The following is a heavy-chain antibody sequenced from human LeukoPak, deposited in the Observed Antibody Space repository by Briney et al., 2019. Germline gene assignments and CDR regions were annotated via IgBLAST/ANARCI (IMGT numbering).Heavy chain of an antibody. CDR3: ARDLMNYDFWSGYYFPSHFDY. D-gene: IGHD3-3*01. CDR1: GFTFSSYW. Sequence: GGSLRLSCAASGFTFSSYWMSWVRQAPGKGLEWVANIKQDGSEKYYVDSVKGRFTISRDNAKNSLYLQMNSLRAEDTAMYYCARDLMNYDFWSGYYFPSHFDYWGQGTLVIVSS. CDR2: IKQDGSEK. J-gene: IGHJ4*02. V-gene: IGHV3-7*01.